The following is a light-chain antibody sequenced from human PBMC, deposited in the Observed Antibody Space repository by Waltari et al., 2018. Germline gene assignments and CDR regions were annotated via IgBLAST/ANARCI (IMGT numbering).Light chain of an antibody. Sequence: EIVMTQSPATLSVSPGERASLSCRASQSVRSNLAWYQQKPGQAPRLLIYDASTRATGGPARFSGSGSGTEFTLTISSLQSEDFAVYYCQQYNSWPLTFGGGTKVEIK. J-gene: IGKJ4*01. CDR1: QSVRSN. CDR2: DAS. CDR3: QQYNSWPLT. V-gene: IGKV3-15*01.